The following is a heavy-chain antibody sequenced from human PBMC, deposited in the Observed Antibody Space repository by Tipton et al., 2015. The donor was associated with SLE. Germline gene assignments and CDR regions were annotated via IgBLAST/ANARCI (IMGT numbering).Heavy chain of an antibody. Sequence: TLSLTCAVSGYSISSGYYWGWIRQPPGKGLEWIGRIYTSGSTNYNPSLKSRVTMSVDTSKNQFSLKLSSVTAADTAVYYCARETYYYDSSGYSYYYYGMDVWGQGTTVTVSS. CDR1: GYSISSGYY. V-gene: IGHV4-38-2*02. CDR2: IYTSGST. CDR3: ARETYYYDSSGYSYYYYGMDV. J-gene: IGHJ6*02. D-gene: IGHD3-22*01.